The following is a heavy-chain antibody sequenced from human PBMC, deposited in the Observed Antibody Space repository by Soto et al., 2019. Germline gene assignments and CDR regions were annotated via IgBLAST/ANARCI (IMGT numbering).Heavy chain of an antibody. V-gene: IGHV3-30*03. CDR3: ARGSEAADAFDI. CDR2: ISYDGSNK. Sequence: QVQLVESGGGVVQPGRSLRLSCAASGFTFSSYGMHWVRQAPGKGLEWVAVISYDGSNKYYADSVKGRFTISRDNSKNTLYLQMNSLRVEDTDVYYCARGSEAADAFDIWGQGTMVTVSS. D-gene: IGHD6-13*01. CDR1: GFTFSSYG. J-gene: IGHJ3*02.